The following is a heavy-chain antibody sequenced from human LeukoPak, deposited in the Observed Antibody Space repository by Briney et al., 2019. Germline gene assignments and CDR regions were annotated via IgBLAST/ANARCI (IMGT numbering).Heavy chain of an antibody. CDR1: DDSIRRSAYY. CDR3: ASEPYGSGSFLGAFDI. CDR2: IYYSGST. D-gene: IGHD3-10*01. Sequence: PSETLSLTCAVSDDSIRRSAYYWGWIRQPPGKGLEWIGSIYYSGSTYYNPSLKSRVTISIDTSKNQFSLKLSSVTAADTAVYYCASEPYGSGSFLGAFDIWGQGTMVTVSS. V-gene: IGHV4-39*01. J-gene: IGHJ3*02.